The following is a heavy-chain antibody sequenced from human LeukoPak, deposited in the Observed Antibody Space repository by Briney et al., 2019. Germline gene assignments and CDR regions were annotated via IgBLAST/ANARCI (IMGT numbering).Heavy chain of an antibody. CDR3: ARRRIVGATPAFDI. CDR1: TDSFRGYS. Sequence: SETLSLTCAVYTDSFRGYSWSWIRQPPGKGLEWIGDINHSGNTNYSPSLKSRVTISVDTSKNQFSLKLSSVTAADTAVYYCARRRIVGATPAFDIWGQGTMVTVSS. D-gene: IGHD1-26*01. J-gene: IGHJ3*02. V-gene: IGHV4-34*01. CDR2: INHSGNT.